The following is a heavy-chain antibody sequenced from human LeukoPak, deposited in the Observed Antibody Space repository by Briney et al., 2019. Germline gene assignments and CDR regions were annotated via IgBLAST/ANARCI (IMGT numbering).Heavy chain of an antibody. D-gene: IGHD6-19*01. J-gene: IGHJ3*02. Sequence: SVKVSCKASGGTFSSYAISWVRQAPGQGLEWMGRIIPILGIANYAQKFQGRVTITADKSTSTAYMELSSLRSEDTAVYYCARSIAVASRDAFDIWGQGTMVTVSS. CDR3: ARSIAVASRDAFDI. V-gene: IGHV1-69*04. CDR1: GGTFSSYA. CDR2: IIPILGIA.